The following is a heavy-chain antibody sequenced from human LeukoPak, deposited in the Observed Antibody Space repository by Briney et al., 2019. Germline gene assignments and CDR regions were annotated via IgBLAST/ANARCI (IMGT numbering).Heavy chain of an antibody. CDR3: ARESFSENAFDI. J-gene: IGHJ3*02. Sequence: GGSLRLSCAASGFTFSSYAMHWLRQAPGKGLEYVSAISSNGGSTYYANSVKGRFTISRDNSKNTLYLQMGSLRAEDMAVYYCARESFSENAFDIWGQGTMVTVSS. V-gene: IGHV3-64*01. CDR2: ISSNGGST. CDR1: GFTFSSYA. D-gene: IGHD3-10*01.